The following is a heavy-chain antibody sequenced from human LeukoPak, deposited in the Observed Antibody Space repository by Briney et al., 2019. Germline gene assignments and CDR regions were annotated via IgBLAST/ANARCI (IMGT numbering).Heavy chain of an antibody. CDR3: AIGYCSGGDCYVSNY. V-gene: IGHV3-72*01. CDR1: GFAFSDHY. CDR2: IRDKAHGYTT. J-gene: IGHJ4*02. D-gene: IGHD2-8*02. Sequence: GGSLRLSCAVSGFAFSDHYMDWVRQAPEKGLEWVGRIRDKAHGYTTEYAAAVKGRFTISRDDSKNSVYLQMNSLETEDTAVYYCAIGYCSGGDCYVSNYWGQGTLVSVSS.